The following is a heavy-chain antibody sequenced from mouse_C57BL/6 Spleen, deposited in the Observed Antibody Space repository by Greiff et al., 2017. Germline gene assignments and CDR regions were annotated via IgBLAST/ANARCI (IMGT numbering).Heavy chain of an antibody. V-gene: IGHV1-52*01. CDR2: IDPSDSET. CDR3: ARSRAYLYAMDY. J-gene: IGHJ4*01. CDR1: GYTFTSYW. D-gene: IGHD5-5*01. Sequence: QVQLQQPGAELVRPGSSVKLSCKASGYTFTSYWMHWVKQRPIQGLEWIGNIDPSDSETHYNQKFKDKATLTVDKSSSTAYMQLSSLTSEDSAVYYCARSRAYLYAMDYWGQGTSVTVSS.